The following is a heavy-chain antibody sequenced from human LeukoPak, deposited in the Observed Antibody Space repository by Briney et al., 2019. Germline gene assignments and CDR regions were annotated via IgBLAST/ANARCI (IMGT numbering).Heavy chain of an antibody. V-gene: IGHV3-30*18. CDR3: AKPLVGTSFDY. CDR1: GFTFSNYD. Sequence: PGGSLRLSCAASGFTFSNYDMYWVRQAPGKGLEWVAVISHDGGNKDYGDSVKGRFTISRDNSKNTLYLQMNGLRAEDTAVYYCAKPLVGTSFDYWGQGTLVTVSS. D-gene: IGHD3-9*01. CDR2: ISHDGGNK. J-gene: IGHJ4*02.